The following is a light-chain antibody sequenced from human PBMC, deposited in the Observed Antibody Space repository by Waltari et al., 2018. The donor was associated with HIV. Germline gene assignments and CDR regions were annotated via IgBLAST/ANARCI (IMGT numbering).Light chain of an antibody. CDR2: DNT. V-gene: IGLV1-44*01. Sequence: QSVLTQPPSASGTPGQRVTISCSGRRSNIGSNPVSWYQQLPGTAPNLLISDNTQRPSGVPDRCSGSKSGTSASLAISGLQSEDEGDYYCAAWDDSLDGLFGGGTKLTV. CDR3: AAWDDSLDGL. J-gene: IGLJ2*01. CDR1: RSNIGSNP.